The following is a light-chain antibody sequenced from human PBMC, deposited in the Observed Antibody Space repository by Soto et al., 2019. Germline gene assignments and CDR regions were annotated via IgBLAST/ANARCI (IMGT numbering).Light chain of an antibody. CDR3: QQYGHSPRT. J-gene: IGKJ2*01. V-gene: IGKV3-20*01. CDR1: QSVSNSY. Sequence: EIVLTQSPGTLSLSPGERASLSCRASQSVSNSYLAWYQQKPGQAPRLLIYGADSRATGIPDRFSGSGSGTDFTLNISRLEPEDLAVYYCQQYGHSPRTFGQGTKLVIK. CDR2: GAD.